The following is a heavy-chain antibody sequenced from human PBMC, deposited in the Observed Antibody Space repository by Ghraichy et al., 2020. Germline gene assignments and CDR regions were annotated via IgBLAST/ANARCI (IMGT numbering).Heavy chain of an antibody. CDR1: GGSISSYY. CDR3: ASTGYCSSTSCYLASPFDP. J-gene: IGHJ5*02. Sequence: SQTLSLTCTVSGGSISSYYWSWIRQPAGKGLEWIGRIYTSGSTNYNPSLKSRVTMSVDTSKNQFSLKLSSVTAADTAVYYCASTGYCSSTSCYLASPFDPWGQGTLVTGSS. V-gene: IGHV4-4*07. CDR2: IYTSGST. D-gene: IGHD2-2*01.